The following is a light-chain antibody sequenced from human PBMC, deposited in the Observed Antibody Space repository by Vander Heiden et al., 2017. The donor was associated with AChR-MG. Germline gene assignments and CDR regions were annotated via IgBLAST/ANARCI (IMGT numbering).Light chain of an antibody. CDR2: DVS. CDR3: SSYTGSSTWV. CDR1: SNDVGGYNY. Sequence: QSALTHPASVSGSPGQPVAISSTGTSNDVGGYNYVSWYQHHPGKAPKVIIFDVSMRPSGVYNRFSGSKSGNTASLTISGLQAEDEADYYCSSYTGSSTWVFGGGTKVTVL. J-gene: IGLJ3*02. V-gene: IGLV2-14*03.